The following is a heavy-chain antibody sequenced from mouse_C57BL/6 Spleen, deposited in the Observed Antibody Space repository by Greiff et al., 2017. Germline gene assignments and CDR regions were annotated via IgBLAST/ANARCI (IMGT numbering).Heavy chain of an antibody. J-gene: IGHJ4*01. Sequence: QVQLQQPGAELVKPGASVKLSCKASGYTFTSSWMHWVKQRPGQGLEWIGMIHPNSGSTNYNEKFKSKATLTVDKSSSTAYMQLSSLTSEDSAVYYCARSYYGNRFYAMDYWGQGTSVTVSS. V-gene: IGHV1-64*01. CDR3: ARSYYGNRFYAMDY. CDR1: GYTFTSSW. CDR2: IHPNSGST. D-gene: IGHD2-10*01.